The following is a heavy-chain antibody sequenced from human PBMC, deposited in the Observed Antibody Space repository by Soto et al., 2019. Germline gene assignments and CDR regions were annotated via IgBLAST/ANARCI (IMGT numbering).Heavy chain of an antibody. CDR2: ISCDGSNK. D-gene: IGHD3-22*01. V-gene: IGHV3-30*03. J-gene: IGHJ6*02. CDR1: GFAFSIYG. Sequence: PGGSLRLSCAASGFAFSIYGMHLVRQSPGKGLEWVAFISCDGSNKYYADSVKGRFTISRDNSKNTLYLQMNSLRAEHTAVYYCARKGGGSGYYPPPYSSYYGLDVWDQGTTFT. CDR3: ARKGGGSGYYPPPYSSYYGLDV.